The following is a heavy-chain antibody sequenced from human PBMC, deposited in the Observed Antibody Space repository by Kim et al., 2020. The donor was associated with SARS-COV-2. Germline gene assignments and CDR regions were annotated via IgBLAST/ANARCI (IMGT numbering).Heavy chain of an antibody. Sequence: ASVKVSCKVSGYTLTELSMHWVRQAPGKGLEWMGGFDPEDGETIYAQKFQGRVTMTEDTSTDTAYMELSSLRSEDTAVYYCATDPPITMVRGVPSFDYWGQGTLVTVSS. CDR2: FDPEDGET. CDR1: GYTLTELS. J-gene: IGHJ4*02. CDR3: ATDPPITMVRGVPSFDY. V-gene: IGHV1-24*01. D-gene: IGHD3-10*01.